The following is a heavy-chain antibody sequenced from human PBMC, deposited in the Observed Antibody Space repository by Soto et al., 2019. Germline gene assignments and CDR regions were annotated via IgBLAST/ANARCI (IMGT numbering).Heavy chain of an antibody. Sequence: SETLSLTCTVSGASISGNYYSWIRQPPGKGLEWLGYLYYGGSTNYNPALESRVSILVDTSRDQFSLKLTSVTAADTGVYYCARRVWFGELHWFDPWGQGTLVTVSS. CDR3: ARRVWFGELHWFDP. V-gene: IGHV4-59*12. CDR1: GASISGNY. D-gene: IGHD3-10*01. CDR2: LYYGGST. J-gene: IGHJ5*02.